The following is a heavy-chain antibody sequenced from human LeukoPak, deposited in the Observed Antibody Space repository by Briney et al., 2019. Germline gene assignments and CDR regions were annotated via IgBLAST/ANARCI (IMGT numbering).Heavy chain of an antibody. Sequence: GGSLKLSWAAPGFTFVTYRMHWVGQAPGKGLCWFSRINSDGSTTNYADSVEGRFTISRDNAKNTVYLQMNSLRAEDTAVYYCAKDLSTSWYYFDYWGQRTLVTVSS. J-gene: IGHJ4*02. CDR1: GFTFVTYR. CDR3: AKDLSTSWYYFDY. D-gene: IGHD6-13*01. CDR2: INSDGSTT. V-gene: IGHV3-74*01.